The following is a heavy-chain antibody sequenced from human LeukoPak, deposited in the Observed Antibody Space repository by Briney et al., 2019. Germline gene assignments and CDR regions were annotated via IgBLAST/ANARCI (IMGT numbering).Heavy chain of an antibody. CDR3: ATTTDGLFDY. Sequence: ASVKVSCKVSGYSLSELSTHWVRQAPGQGLEWMGGFDPGDDETIYAQKFQGRVTMTEDTSTDTAYMELSSLRSEDTAVYYCATTTDGLFDYWGQGTLVTVSS. CDR2: FDPGDDET. J-gene: IGHJ4*02. V-gene: IGHV1-24*01. CDR1: GYSLSELS. D-gene: IGHD4-17*01.